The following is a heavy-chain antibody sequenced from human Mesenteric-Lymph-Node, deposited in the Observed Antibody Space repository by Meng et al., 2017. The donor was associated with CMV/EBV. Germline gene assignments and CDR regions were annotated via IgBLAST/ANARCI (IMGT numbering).Heavy chain of an antibody. CDR1: GGSISSGDYY. CDR3: ARKDFWSPFDP. D-gene: IGHD3-3*01. CDR2: IYYSGST. V-gene: IGHV4-30-4*08. J-gene: IGHJ5*02. Sequence: CPVSGGSISSGDYYWSWIRQPPGKGLEWIGYIYYSGSTYYNPSLKSRVTISVDTSKNQFSLKLSSVTAADTAVYYCARKDFWSPFDPWGQGTLVTVSS.